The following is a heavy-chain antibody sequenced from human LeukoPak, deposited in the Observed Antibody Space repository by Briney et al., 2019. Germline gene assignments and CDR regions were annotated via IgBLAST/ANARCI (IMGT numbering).Heavy chain of an antibody. J-gene: IGHJ6*04. CDR1: GYTFTSYY. V-gene: IGHV1-46*01. CDR3: ARDTVIAAAGTSPLYYYYGMDV. CDR2: TNPSGGST. Sequence: ASVKVSCKASGYTFTSYYMHWVRQAPGQGLEWMGITNPSGGSTSYAQKFQGRVTMTRDTSTSTVYMELSSLRSEDTAVYYCARDTVIAAAGTSPLYYYYGMDVWGKGTTVTVSS. D-gene: IGHD6-13*01.